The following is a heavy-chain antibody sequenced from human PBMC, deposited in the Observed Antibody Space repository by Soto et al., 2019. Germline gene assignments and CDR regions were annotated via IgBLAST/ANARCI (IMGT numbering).Heavy chain of an antibody. CDR3: ARRGYGSRWPNVYMDV. CDR1: GFPFSNYE. CDR2: ISNNGAHT. J-gene: IGHJ6*03. Sequence: EAQLVESGGGLVQPGGSLRLSCAASGFPFSNYEMHWVRQAPGKGLEYVSGISNNGAHTDYAKSVKGRFTISRDNSENTLYLQMGSLSAEDMALYYCARRGYGSRWPNVYMDVWGKGTTVTVSS. D-gene: IGHD6-13*01. V-gene: IGHV3-64*01.